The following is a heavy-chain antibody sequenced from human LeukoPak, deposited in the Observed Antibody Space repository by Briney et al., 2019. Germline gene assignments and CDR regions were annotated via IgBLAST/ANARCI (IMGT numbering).Heavy chain of an antibody. J-gene: IGHJ5*02. CDR2: IDSGGGNI. CDR1: GFTFSSYW. Sequence: GGSLRLSCTASGFTFSSYWMHWVRHAPGKGRVWVSRIDSGGGNINYVDSVKGRATISRDNHKNKLYLEINNLRDEDTAVYYCTRDRSYSSDPWGQGPLVPVSS. D-gene: IGHD2-21*01. V-gene: IGHV3-74*01. CDR3: TRDRSYSSDP.